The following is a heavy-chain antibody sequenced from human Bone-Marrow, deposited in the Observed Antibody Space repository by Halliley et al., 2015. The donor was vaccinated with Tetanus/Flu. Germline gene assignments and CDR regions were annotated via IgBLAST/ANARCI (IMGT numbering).Heavy chain of an antibody. V-gene: IGHV3-30*18. D-gene: IGHD3-22*01. CDR3: AKVPYYYDGRGYYV. J-gene: IGHJ6*02. CDR2: ISGDGSNK. Sequence: VATISGDGSNKYYADSVKGRFPFSRDNSRSTQYLQMNSLRPEDTAVYYCAKVPYYYDGRGYYVWGQGTTVTVSS.